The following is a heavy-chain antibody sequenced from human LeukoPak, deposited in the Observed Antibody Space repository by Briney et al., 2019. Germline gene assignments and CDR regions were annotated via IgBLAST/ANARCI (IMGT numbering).Heavy chain of an antibody. V-gene: IGHV3-64D*09. D-gene: IGHD5-18*01. CDR2: ISINGTRT. J-gene: IGHJ4*02. CDR1: GFTFSRYD. Sequence: GGSLRLSCSASGFTFSRYDIYWVRQAPGKGLEYVSAISINGTRTDYADSVKGRFTISRDNSKNNLYLQMSSLRVEDTAVYYCVKVAETAMLTWFDNWGQGSLVTVSS. CDR3: VKVAETAMLTWFDN.